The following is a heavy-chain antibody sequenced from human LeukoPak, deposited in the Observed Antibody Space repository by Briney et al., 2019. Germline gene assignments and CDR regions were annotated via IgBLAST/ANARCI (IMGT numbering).Heavy chain of an antibody. V-gene: IGHV3-7*01. Sequence: PGGSLRLSCAASGFTFSSYAMSWVRQAPERGLEWVANINQDGSEKNHVDSVRGRFTISRDNAKNSLYLQMDSLRVEDTAVYYCARDVNGGSFDYWGQGTLVTVSS. CDR1: GFTFSSYA. CDR3: ARDVNGGSFDY. J-gene: IGHJ4*02. D-gene: IGHD4-23*01. CDR2: INQDGSEK.